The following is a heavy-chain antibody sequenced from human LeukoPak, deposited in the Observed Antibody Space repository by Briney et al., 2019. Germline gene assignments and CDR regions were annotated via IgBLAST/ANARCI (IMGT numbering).Heavy chain of an antibody. CDR2: ITGNGGTT. D-gene: IGHD3-16*01. J-gene: IGHJ4*02. V-gene: IGHV3-64*01. CDR1: GFTFSDFS. Sequence: PGGSLRLSCAASGFTFSDFSMYWVRQGPGKGLEYVSAITGNGGTTYYANSVKGRSTISRDNSKSTLYLQLDSPRGEDMAVYWCARSLGGFADCWGQGTLVTVSS. CDR3: ARSLGGFADC.